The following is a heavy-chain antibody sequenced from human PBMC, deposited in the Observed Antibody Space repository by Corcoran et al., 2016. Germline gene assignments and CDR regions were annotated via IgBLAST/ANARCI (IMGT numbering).Heavy chain of an antibody. CDR2: ISAYNGNT. Sequence: QVQLVQSGAEVKKPGASVKVSCKASGYTFTSYGISWVRQAPGQGLEWMGWISAYNGNTNYAQKLQGRVTMTTDKATSTADRELRSLRSDDTDVYYCARATYCSSTSCYSLGYYYGMDVWGQGTTVTVSS. CDR3: ARATYCSSTSCYSLGYYYGMDV. V-gene: IGHV1-18*01. J-gene: IGHJ6*02. D-gene: IGHD2-2*01. CDR1: GYTFTSYG.